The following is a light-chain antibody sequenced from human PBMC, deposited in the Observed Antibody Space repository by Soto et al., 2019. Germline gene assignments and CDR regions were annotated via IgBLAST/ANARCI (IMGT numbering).Light chain of an antibody. CDR2: AAS. Sequence: DIQMTQSPSSLSASVGDRVTITCRASQSSSSYLNWYQQKPGKAPKLLIYAASSLQSGVPSRFSGSGSGTDFTLTISSLQPEDFATYYCQQSYSTPQTFGQGTK. J-gene: IGKJ1*01. V-gene: IGKV1-39*01. CDR3: QQSYSTPQT. CDR1: QSSSSY.